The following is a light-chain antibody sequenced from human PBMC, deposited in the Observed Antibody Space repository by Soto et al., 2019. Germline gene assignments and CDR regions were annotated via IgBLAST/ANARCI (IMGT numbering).Light chain of an antibody. J-gene: IGKJ1*01. CDR2: GAS. CDR3: QQYNNWPPWT. V-gene: IGKV3-15*01. Sequence: EIVMTQSPATLSVSXXERATLSCRASQSVSSNLAWYQQKPGQAPRLLIYGASTRATGIPARFSGSGSGTEFTLTISSLQSEDFAVYYCQQYNNWPPWTFGQGTKVEIK. CDR1: QSVSSN.